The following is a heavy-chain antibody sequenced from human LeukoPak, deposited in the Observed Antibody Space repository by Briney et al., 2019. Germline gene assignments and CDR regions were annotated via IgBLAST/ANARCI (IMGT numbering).Heavy chain of an antibody. D-gene: IGHD6-19*01. CDR2: INPNSGGT. J-gene: IGHJ6*03. Sequence: GVSVKVSCKGSGYTFQIFGIAWVRQAPGQGLEWMGWINPNSGGTNYAQKFQGRVTMTRDTSISTAYMELSRLRSDDTAVYYCARETVAGTGYYYYYMDVWGKGTTVTVSS. V-gene: IGHV1-2*02. CDR3: ARETVAGTGYYYYYMDV. CDR1: GYTFQIFG.